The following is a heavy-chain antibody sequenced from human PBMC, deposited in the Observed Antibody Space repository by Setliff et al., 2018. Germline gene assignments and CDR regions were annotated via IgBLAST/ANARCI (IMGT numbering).Heavy chain of an antibody. J-gene: IGHJ1*01. Sequence: SETLSLTCNVSGGSVSSTSHYWGWIRQPPGKGMEWIGSVYYSGYTYYNPSLQSRVTISVDMSKNQFSMKLTSVTAADTAVYYCARVDFTMIQGVLGLWGQGTLVAVS. CDR2: VYYSGYT. CDR3: ARVDFTMIQGVLGL. V-gene: IGHV4-39*07. CDR1: GGSVSSTSHY. D-gene: IGHD3-10*01.